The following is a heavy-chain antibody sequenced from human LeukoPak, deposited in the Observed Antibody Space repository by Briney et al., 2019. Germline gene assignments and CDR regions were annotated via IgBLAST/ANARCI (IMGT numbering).Heavy chain of an antibody. CDR3: ARGRLTMVRGVIIRNYYYYYMDV. CDR1: GYTFTSYD. Sequence: ASVKVSCKASGYTFTSYDINWVRQATGQGLEWMGWMNPNSGNTGYAQKFQGRVTMTRNTSISTAYMELSSLRSEDTAVYYCARGRLTMVRGVIIRNYYYYYMDVWGKGTTVTISS. V-gene: IGHV1-8*01. CDR2: MNPNSGNT. D-gene: IGHD3-10*01. J-gene: IGHJ6*03.